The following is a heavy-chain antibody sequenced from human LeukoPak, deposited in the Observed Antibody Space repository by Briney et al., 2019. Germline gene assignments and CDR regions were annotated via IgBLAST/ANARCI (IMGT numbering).Heavy chain of an antibody. Sequence: SETLSLTCAVYGGSFSGYYWSWIRQPPGKGLVWIGEINHSGSTNYNPSLKSRVTISVGTSKNQFSLKLSSVTAADTAVYYCARGLRYFDWLSRGGYYFDYWGQGTLVTVSS. CDR3: ARGLRYFDWLSRGGYYFDY. CDR1: GGSFSGYY. V-gene: IGHV4-34*01. D-gene: IGHD3-9*01. J-gene: IGHJ4*02. CDR2: INHSGST.